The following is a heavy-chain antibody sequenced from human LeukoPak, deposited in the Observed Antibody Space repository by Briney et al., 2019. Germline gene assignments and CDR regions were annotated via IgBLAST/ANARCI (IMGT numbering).Heavy chain of an antibody. Sequence: SGGSLRLSCAASGFTFSSYAMHWVRQAPGKGLEWVSSISSSSSYIYYADSVKGRFTISRDNAKNSLYLQMNSLRAEDTAVYYCARDRVSGSYYITNFDYWGQGTLVTVSS. D-gene: IGHD3-10*01. V-gene: IGHV3-21*01. CDR2: ISSSSSYI. J-gene: IGHJ4*02. CDR1: GFTFSSYA. CDR3: ARDRVSGSYYITNFDY.